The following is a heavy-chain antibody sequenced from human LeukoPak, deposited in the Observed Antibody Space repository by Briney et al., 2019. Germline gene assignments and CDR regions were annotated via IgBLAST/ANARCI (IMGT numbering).Heavy chain of an antibody. CDR1: GDSVSSNSAA. D-gene: IGHD3-10*01. V-gene: IGHV6-1*01. CDR2: TYYRSKWYN. J-gene: IGHJ4*02. CDR3: ARLRTVYFGSGSYFDY. Sequence: SQTLSLTCAISGDSVSSNSAAWNWIRQSPSRGLEWLGRTYYRSKWYNDYAVSVKSRITINPDTSKNQFSLQLNSVTAADTAVYYCARLRTVYFGSGSYFDYWGQGTLVTVSS.